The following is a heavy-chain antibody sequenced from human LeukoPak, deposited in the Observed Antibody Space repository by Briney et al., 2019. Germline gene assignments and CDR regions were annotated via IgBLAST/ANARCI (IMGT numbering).Heavy chain of an antibody. V-gene: IGHV1-69*04. CDR3: ASMTTVTTRSSYYSYFGMDV. D-gene: IGHD4-17*01. CDR1: GGTFSSYA. J-gene: IGHJ6*01. CDR2: IIPILCIE. Sequence: AVKVTFKASGGTFSSYAISWVRQPPAQGVEWMGRIIPILCIERGTQKFEGRVTSPADNSTSTAYMELSSLRSEDTAVYYCASMTTVTTRSSYYSYFGMDVWGQGTTVTVSS.